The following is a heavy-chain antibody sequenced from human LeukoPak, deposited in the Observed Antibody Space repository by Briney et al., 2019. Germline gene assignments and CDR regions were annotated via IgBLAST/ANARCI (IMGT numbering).Heavy chain of an antibody. J-gene: IGHJ5*02. CDR2: IYPGDSDT. D-gene: IGHD4-11*01. V-gene: IGHV5-51*01. CDR3: ARREGYSNYVSWFDP. CDR1: GYSFSSYW. Sequence: GESLKISCKGSGYSFSSYWIGWVRQMPGKGLEWMGIIYPGDSDTRYSPSFQGQVTISADKSISTAYLQWSSLKASDTAMYYCARREGYSNYVSWFDPWGQGTLVTVSS.